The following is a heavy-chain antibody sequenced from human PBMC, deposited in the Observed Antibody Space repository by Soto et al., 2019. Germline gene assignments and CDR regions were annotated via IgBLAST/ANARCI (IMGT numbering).Heavy chain of an antibody. V-gene: IGHV1-18*01. J-gene: IGHJ6*02. CDR1: GGPLSSHG. CDR2: ISTYNGNT. CDR3: ARGASCTSNSCYDYFHYGMDV. D-gene: IGHD2-2*01. Sequence: XSVKVACKAAGGPLSSHGIAWGRQAPGQGLEWMGWISTYNGNTNYAQKLQGRVTLTTDTSTSTAYMELRSLRSDDAAVYYCARGASCTSNSCYDYFHYGMDVWGQGTTVTVSS.